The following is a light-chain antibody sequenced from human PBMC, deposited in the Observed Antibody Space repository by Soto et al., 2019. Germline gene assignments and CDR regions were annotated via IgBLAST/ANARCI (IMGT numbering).Light chain of an antibody. CDR1: QSVSSC. CDR2: DAS. V-gene: IGKV3-11*01. CDR3: QPRSNWLT. J-gene: IGKJ4*01. Sequence: EIVLTQSPATLSLSPGERATLSCRASQSVSSCLAWYQQKPGQAPRLLIYDASNRATGIPARVRGRGSGTGVTPATSSQEPEACALYYGQPRSNWLTCGGGTKVEIK.